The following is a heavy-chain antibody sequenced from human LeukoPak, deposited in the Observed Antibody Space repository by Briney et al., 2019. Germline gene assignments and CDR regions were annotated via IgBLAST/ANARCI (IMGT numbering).Heavy chain of an antibody. CDR3: AKEHSGYDLGYFDY. CDR2: IWYVGSNK. D-gene: IGHD5-12*01. CDR1: GFTFSSYG. Sequence: PGRSLRLACAASGFTFSSYGMHWVRHAPGKGLEWVAVIWYVGSNKYYADSVKGRFTISRDNSKNTLYLQMNSLRAEDTAVYYCAKEHSGYDLGYFDYWGQGTLVTVSS. J-gene: IGHJ4*02. V-gene: IGHV3-33*06.